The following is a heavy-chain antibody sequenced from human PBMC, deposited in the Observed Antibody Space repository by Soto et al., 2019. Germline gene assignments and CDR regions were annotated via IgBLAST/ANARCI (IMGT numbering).Heavy chain of an antibody. D-gene: IGHD4-17*01. CDR1: GGSISSGDYY. V-gene: IGHV4-30-4*01. J-gene: IGHJ6*02. Sequence: PSETLSLTCTVSGGSISSGDYYWSWIRQPPGKGLEWIGYIYYSGSTYYNPSLKSRVTISVDTSKNQFSLKLSSVTAADTAVYYCANAYGGNTYGMDVWGQGTTVTVSS. CDR2: IYYSGST. CDR3: ANAYGGNTYGMDV.